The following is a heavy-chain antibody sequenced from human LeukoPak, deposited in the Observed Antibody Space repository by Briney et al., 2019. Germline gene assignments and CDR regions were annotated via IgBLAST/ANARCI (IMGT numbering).Heavy chain of an antibody. CDR3: ARAQWDGFDI. Sequence: GGSLRLSCAASGFTFSSYAMSWVRQAPGKGLEWVSYISSSGSNKYYADSVKGRFTISRDNAKNLLYLQMNSLRAEDTAMYYCARAQWDGFDIWGQGTMVTVSS. CDR2: ISSSGSNK. V-gene: IGHV3-48*04. D-gene: IGHD1-26*01. CDR1: GFTFSSYA. J-gene: IGHJ3*02.